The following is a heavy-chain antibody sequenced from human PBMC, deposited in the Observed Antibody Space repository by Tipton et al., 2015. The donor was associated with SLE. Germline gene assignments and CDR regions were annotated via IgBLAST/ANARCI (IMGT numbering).Heavy chain of an antibody. CDR1: GDSISSYY. CDR2: IYYSGST. J-gene: IGHJ5*02. V-gene: IGHV4-59*01. Sequence: TLSLTCTVSGDSISSYYWSWIRQPPGKGLEWIGYIYYSGSTNYNPSLKSRVTISVDTSKNHFSLKLRSVTAADTAVYYCARHIDCINHRCYSPWFDPWGQGTLV. CDR3: ARHIDCINHRCYSPWFDP. D-gene: IGHD2-15*01.